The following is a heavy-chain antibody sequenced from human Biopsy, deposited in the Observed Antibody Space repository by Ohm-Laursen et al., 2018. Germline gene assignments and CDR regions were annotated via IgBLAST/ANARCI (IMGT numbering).Heavy chain of an antibody. D-gene: IGHD3-22*01. CDR3: ARGDYFDSNGYFWFDP. Sequence: GTLSLTCTVSRGSISSYYWSWIRQPPGKGLEWIGYMSNSGSTNYNPSLKTRVTISLDTPKNQFSLKLSSVTAADTAVYYCARGDYFDSNGYFWFDPWGQGTLVTVSS. CDR1: RGSISSYY. CDR2: MSNSGST. J-gene: IGHJ5*02. V-gene: IGHV4-59*01.